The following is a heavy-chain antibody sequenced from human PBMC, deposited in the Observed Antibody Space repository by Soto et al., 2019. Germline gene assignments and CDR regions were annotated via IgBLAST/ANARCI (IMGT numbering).Heavy chain of an antibody. D-gene: IGHD3-10*01. CDR3: AKEGWGDYYGSGHLNWFDP. CDR1: GFTFSSYG. Sequence: QVQLVESGGGVVQPGRSLRLSCAASGFTFSSYGMHWVRQAPGKGLEWVAVISYDGSNKYYADSVKGRFTISRDNSKNTLYLQMNSLRAEDTAVYYCAKEGWGDYYGSGHLNWFDPWGQGTLFTVSS. CDR2: ISYDGSNK. J-gene: IGHJ5*02. V-gene: IGHV3-30*18.